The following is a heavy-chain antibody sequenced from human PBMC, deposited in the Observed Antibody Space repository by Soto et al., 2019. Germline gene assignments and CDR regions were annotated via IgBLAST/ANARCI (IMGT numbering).Heavy chain of an antibody. V-gene: IGHV4-4*02. D-gene: IGHD1-7*01. Sequence: ETLSLTCAVSGASISSNNWWSWVRQPPGKGLEWIGEMYHSGSTNYNPSLKSRVTISVDKSKNQFSLKLSSVTAADTAVYHCARVSWNYGANWFDPWGQGTLVTVSS. CDR2: MYHSGST. CDR3: ARVSWNYGANWFDP. J-gene: IGHJ5*02. CDR1: GASISSNNW.